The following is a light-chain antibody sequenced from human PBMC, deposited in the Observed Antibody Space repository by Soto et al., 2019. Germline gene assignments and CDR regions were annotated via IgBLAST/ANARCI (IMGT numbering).Light chain of an antibody. V-gene: IGLV2-14*01. Sequence: QSVLTQHASVSGSPGQSITISCTGSNSDVGSYKYVSWYQQHPGKAPKLIIYEVSNRPSGVSNRFSGSKSGNTASLTLSGLQAEDEAEYYCTSFSNSTYVFGTGTKVTVL. CDR3: TSFSNSTYV. J-gene: IGLJ1*01. CDR1: NSDVGSYKY. CDR2: EVS.